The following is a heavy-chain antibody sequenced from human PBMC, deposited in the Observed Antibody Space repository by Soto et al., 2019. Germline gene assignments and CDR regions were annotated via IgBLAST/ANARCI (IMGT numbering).Heavy chain of an antibody. J-gene: IGHJ6*02. V-gene: IGHV3-49*03. Sequence: EVQLVQSGGGLEQPGRSLRLSCTASGFNFGDYAMSWLRQAPGKGLEWVSFIRSKAYGGTTEYAASVKGRFTISRDDSKSIAYLQMNSLKIEDTAVYYCSGSSSGWSPHGMDVWGQGTMVTVSS. CDR3: SGSSSGWSPHGMDV. D-gene: IGHD6-19*01. CDR1: GFNFGDYA. CDR2: IRSKAYGGTT.